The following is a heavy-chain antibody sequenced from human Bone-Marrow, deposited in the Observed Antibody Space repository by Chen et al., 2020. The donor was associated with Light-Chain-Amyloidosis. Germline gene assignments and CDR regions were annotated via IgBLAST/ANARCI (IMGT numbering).Heavy chain of an antibody. D-gene: IGHD1-20*01. CDR2: INSDGSST. CDR1: GFTFSSYW. CDR3: TTQGVITGMRY. J-gene: IGHJ4*02. V-gene: IGHV3-74*01. Sequence: EVQLVESGGGLVQPGGSLRLSCAASGFTFSSYWIHWVRQAPGKGLVWVSRINSDGSSTSYADSVKGRFTISRDNAKNTLYLQMSSLRAEDTAVYYCTTQGVITGMRYWGQGTLVTVYS.